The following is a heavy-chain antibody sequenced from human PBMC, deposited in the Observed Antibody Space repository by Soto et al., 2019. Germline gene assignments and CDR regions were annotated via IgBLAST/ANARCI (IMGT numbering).Heavy chain of an antibody. CDR2: IIPSSDTP. Sequence: SVKVSCKASGGTFSNYGISWVRQAPGQGLEWMGGIIPSSDTPSYAQKFQGRVIITADESTSTAYMDLSSLRTDDTAVYYCAIDESDDYVWGSYRSSGQGTPVTLSS. CDR3: AIDESDDYVWGSYRS. J-gene: IGHJ5*02. D-gene: IGHD3-16*02. V-gene: IGHV1-69*13. CDR1: GGTFSNYG.